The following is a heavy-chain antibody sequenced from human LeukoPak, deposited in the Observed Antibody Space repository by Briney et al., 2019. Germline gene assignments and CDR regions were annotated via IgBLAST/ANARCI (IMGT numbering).Heavy chain of an antibody. CDR3: ARVSVAGITLYYYMDV. V-gene: IGHV3-64*01. D-gene: IGHD6-19*01. CDR2: ISSNGGST. Sequence: PGGSLRLSCAASGFTFSSYAMHWVRQAPGKGLECVSAISSNGGSTYYANSVKGRFTISRDNSKNTLYLQMGSLRAEDMAVYYCARVSVAGITLYYYMDVWGKGTTVTVSS. CDR1: GFTFSSYA. J-gene: IGHJ6*03.